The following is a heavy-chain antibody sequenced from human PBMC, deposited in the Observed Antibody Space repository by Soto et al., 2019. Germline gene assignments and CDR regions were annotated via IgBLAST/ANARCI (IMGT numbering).Heavy chain of an antibody. D-gene: IGHD5-18*01. CDR1: GFTFSSYA. J-gene: IGHJ4*02. CDR3: ARVEAKWIQLWSSFDY. Sequence: GGSLRLSCAASGFTFSSYAMHWVRQAPGKGLEWVAVISYDGSNKYYADSVKGRFTISRDNSKNTLYLQMNSLRAEDTAVYYCARVEAKWIQLWSSFDYWGQGTLVTVSS. CDR2: ISYDGSNK. V-gene: IGHV3-30-3*01.